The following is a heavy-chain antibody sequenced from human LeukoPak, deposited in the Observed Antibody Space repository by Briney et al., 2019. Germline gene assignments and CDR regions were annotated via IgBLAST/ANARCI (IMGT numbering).Heavy chain of an antibody. J-gene: IGHJ3*02. CDR2: IYYSGST. CDR3: ARGVGAI. Sequence: SETLSLTCTVSGGSISSTSHYWGWIRQPPGKGLEWIGSIYYSGSTYYNPSLKSRVTISVDTSKNQFSLKLSSVTAADTAVYYCARGVGAIWGQGTIVTVSS. CDR1: GGSISSTSHY. V-gene: IGHV4-39*07. D-gene: IGHD1-26*01.